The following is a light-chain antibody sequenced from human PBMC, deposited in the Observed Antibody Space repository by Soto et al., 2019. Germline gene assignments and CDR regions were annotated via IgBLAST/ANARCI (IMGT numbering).Light chain of an antibody. CDR3: QQYNNWPYT. Sequence: EIVMTQSPATLSVSPGERATLSCRASQSVSSNFSWYQQKPGQAPRLLISGASTRTTGIPARFSGSGSGIEFTLSISSLQSEDFAVYYCQQYNNWPYTFGQGTKLEI. CDR2: GAS. J-gene: IGKJ2*01. V-gene: IGKV3-15*01. CDR1: QSVSSN.